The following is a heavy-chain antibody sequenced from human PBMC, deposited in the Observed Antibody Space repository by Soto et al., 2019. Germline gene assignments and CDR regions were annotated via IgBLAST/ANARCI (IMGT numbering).Heavy chain of an antibody. CDR1: GFIFSNSA. CDR3: AREVASYYRSGFFDY. CDR2: ISYDGNNK. Sequence: PGGSLRLSCAGSGFIFSNSAFHWVRQAPGKGLEWVALISYDGNNKYYTDSVKGRFTISRDNSKNTLYLQMHSLRADDTAVYYCAREVASYYRSGFFDYWGQGPLVTVSS. J-gene: IGHJ4*02. D-gene: IGHD3-22*01. V-gene: IGHV3-30-3*01.